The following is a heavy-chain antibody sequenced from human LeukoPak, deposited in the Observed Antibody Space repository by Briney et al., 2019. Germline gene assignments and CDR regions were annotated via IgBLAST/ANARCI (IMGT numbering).Heavy chain of an antibody. CDR1: GFTFHGYP. CDR2: ISGSGLST. Sequence: PGGSMRLSCAASGFTFHGYPMTWVRQAPGKGLEWVSTISGSGLSTYYADSVKGRFSISRDNSNQTLYLQMSSVRADDTAVYYCARGQGVVGATTRGYFAYWGQGALVTVSS. J-gene: IGHJ4*02. CDR3: ARGQGVVGATTRGYFAY. D-gene: IGHD1-26*01. V-gene: IGHV3-23*01.